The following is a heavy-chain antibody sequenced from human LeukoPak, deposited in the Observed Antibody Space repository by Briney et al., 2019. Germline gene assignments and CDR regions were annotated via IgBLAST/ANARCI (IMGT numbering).Heavy chain of an antibody. CDR3: ARDGPYDILMDV. CDR2: ISSSGSTI. J-gene: IGHJ6*04. Sequence: PGGSLRLSCAASGFTFRSYWMSWVRQAPGKGLEWVSYISSSGSTIYYADSVKGRFTISRDNAKNSLYLQMNSLRAEDTAVYYCARDGPYDILMDVWGKGTTVTISS. D-gene: IGHD3-9*01. CDR1: GFTFRSYW. V-gene: IGHV3-48*04.